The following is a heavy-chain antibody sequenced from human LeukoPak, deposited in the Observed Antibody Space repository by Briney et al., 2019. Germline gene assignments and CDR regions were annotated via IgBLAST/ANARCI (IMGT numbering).Heavy chain of an antibody. CDR2: ISSSGSTI. D-gene: IGHD3-10*01. CDR3: ASTSSFTYYYGSGRQGAFDM. Sequence: GGSLRLSCAASGFTFSSYEMNWVRQAPGKGLEWVSYISSSGSTIYYADSVKGRFTISRDNAKNSLYLQMNSLRAEDTAVYYCASTSSFTYYYGSGRQGAFDMWGQGTMVTVSS. V-gene: IGHV3-48*03. J-gene: IGHJ3*02. CDR1: GFTFSSYE.